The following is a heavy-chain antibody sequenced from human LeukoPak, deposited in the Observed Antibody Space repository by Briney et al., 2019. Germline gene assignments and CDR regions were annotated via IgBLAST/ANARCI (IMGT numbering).Heavy chain of an antibody. D-gene: IGHD6-19*01. CDR3: ARDPLYSSGWYVGFDY. Sequence: ASQTLSLTCTVSGGSISSYYWSWIRQPAGKGLEWIGRIYTSGSTNYNPSLKSRVTMSVDTSKNQFSLKLSSVTAADTAVYYCARDPLYSSGWYVGFDYWGQGTLVTVSS. V-gene: IGHV4-4*07. J-gene: IGHJ4*02. CDR1: GGSISSYY. CDR2: IYTSGST.